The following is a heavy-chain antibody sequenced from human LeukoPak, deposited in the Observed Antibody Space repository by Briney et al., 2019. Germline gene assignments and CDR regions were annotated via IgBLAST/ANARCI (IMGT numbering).Heavy chain of an antibody. Sequence: GGSLRLSCAASGFTFSDYYMSWIRQAPGKGLEWVSAISGSGGSTYYADSVKGRFTISRGNSKNTLYLQMNSLRAEDTAVYYCANYDSAGRNNKYYFDYWGQGTLVTVSS. CDR1: GFTFSDYY. J-gene: IGHJ4*02. D-gene: IGHD6-13*01. CDR3: ANYDSAGRNNKYYFDY. V-gene: IGHV3-23*01. CDR2: ISGSGGST.